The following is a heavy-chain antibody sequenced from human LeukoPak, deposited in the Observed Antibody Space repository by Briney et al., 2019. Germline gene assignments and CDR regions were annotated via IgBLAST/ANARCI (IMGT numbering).Heavy chain of an antibody. V-gene: IGHV3-21*04. CDR2: ISSSSRYT. Sequence: TGGSLRLSCAASGFTFSRYSMNWVRQAPGKGLEWVSSISSSSRYTYYADSVKGRFTISRDNSKNTLYLQINSLRAEDTAVYYCAKDRSYYFDSWGQGTLVTVAS. D-gene: IGHD3-10*01. CDR3: AKDRSYYFDS. J-gene: IGHJ4*02. CDR1: GFTFSRYS.